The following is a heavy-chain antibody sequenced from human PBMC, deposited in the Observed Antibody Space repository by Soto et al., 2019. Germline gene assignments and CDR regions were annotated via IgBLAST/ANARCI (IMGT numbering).Heavy chain of an antibody. CDR1: GGSISSGGYY. V-gene: IGHV4-31*03. CDR2: IYYSGST. CDR3: ARAGCGSCPFDY. Sequence: QVQLQESGPGLVKPSQTLSLTCTVSGGSISSGGYYWSWIRQHPGKGLEWIGYIYYSGSTDYNPSLKSRVTISVDTSKNPFSLKLSSVTAADTAVYYCARAGCGSCPFDYWGQGTLVTVSS. D-gene: IGHD2-15*01. J-gene: IGHJ4*02.